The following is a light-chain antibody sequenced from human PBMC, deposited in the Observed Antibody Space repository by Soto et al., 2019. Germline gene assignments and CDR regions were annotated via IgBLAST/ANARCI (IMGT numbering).Light chain of an antibody. Sequence: DIQMTQSPSTLSGSVGDRVTITCLASQTISSWLALYQQKPGKAPKLLIYKASTLKSGVPSRFSGSGSGTEFTLTICSLQPDDFATYYCQHYKSYSEAFGQGTKVDIK. V-gene: IGKV1-5*03. CDR1: QTISSW. CDR3: QHYKSYSEA. CDR2: KAS. J-gene: IGKJ1*01.